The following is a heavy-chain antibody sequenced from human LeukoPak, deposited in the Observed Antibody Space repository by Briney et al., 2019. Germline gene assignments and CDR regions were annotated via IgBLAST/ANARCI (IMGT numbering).Heavy chain of an antibody. CDR2: IYYSGSS. Sequence: PSETLSLTCTVSGGSISSYYWSWIRQPPGKGLEWIGYIYYSGSSNYNPSLKSRVTISVDTSKNQFSLKLSSVTAADTAVYYCARGIVATIRYWGQGTLVTVSS. V-gene: IGHV4-59*01. CDR1: GGSISSYY. D-gene: IGHD5-12*01. CDR3: ARGIVATIRY. J-gene: IGHJ4*02.